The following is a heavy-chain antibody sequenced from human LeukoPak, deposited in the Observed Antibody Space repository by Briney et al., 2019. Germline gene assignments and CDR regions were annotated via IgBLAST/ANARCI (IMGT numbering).Heavy chain of an antibody. V-gene: IGHV1-18*01. Sequence: ASVKVSCKASGYTFTSYGISWVRQAPGQGLEWMGWISAYNGNTNYAQKLQGRVTMTTDTSTSTAYMELRSLRSDDTAVYYCARVPRFRCYDSSALFRYFWFDPWGQGTLVTVSS. CDR1: GYTFTSYG. CDR2: ISAYNGNT. J-gene: IGHJ5*02. D-gene: IGHD3-22*01. CDR3: ARVPRFRCYDSSALFRYFWFDP.